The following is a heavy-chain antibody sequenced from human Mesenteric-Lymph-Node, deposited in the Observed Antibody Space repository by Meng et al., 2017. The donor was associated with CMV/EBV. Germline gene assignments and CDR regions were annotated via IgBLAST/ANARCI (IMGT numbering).Heavy chain of an antibody. Sequence: SGGIFSTHTITWVRQAPGQGLEWMGGIIPMSATTSYAQKFQDRVTFTTDESTSTIYMELRSLRSEDTAVYYCARVVEMPTTLGHNWFDPWGQGTLVTVSS. V-gene: IGHV1-69*05. D-gene: IGHD5-24*01. CDR3: ARVVEMPTTLGHNWFDP. CDR1: GGIFSTHT. CDR2: IIPMSATT. J-gene: IGHJ5*02.